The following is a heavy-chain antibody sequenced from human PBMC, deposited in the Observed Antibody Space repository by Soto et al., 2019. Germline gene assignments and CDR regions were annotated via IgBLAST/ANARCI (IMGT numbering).Heavy chain of an antibody. CDR1: GVTMCYGGYS. D-gene: IGHD2-15*01. Sequence: SDTLSLTCLVSGVTMCYGGYSWSCIRPPPGTGLERLGYISHLETTYHSPSYKSRLSLSIHKTTNQFSLSLSSMTDADKAVYYCARGGGYDSFDFWGQGIQVTVSS. CDR3: ARGGGYDSFDF. V-gene: IGHV4-30-2*01. CDR2: ISHLETT. J-gene: IGHJ4*02.